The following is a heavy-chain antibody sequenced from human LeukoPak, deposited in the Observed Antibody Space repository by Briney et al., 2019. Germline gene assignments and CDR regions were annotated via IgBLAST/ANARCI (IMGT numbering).Heavy chain of an antibody. J-gene: IGHJ4*02. CDR1: GFTFSFYD. CDR2: IGTAGDT. V-gene: IGHV3-13*01. D-gene: IGHD1-26*01. CDR3: AKDLYLGSYHPFDY. Sequence: GGSLRLSCAASGFTFSFYDMHWVRQAPGEGLEWVSSIGTAGDTHYPDSVKGRFTISRENAKNSLYLQMNSLRAEDTAVYYCAKDLYLGSYHPFDYWGQGTLVTVSS.